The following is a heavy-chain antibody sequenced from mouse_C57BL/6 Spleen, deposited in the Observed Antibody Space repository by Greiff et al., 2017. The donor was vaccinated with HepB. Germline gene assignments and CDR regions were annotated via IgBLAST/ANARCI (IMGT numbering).Heavy chain of an antibody. V-gene: IGHV1-82*01. D-gene: IGHD1-1*01. CDR2: IYPGDGDT. CDR3: AAQFPYYGSSYWYFDV. J-gene: IGHJ1*03. CDR1: GYAFSSSW. Sequence: QVQLKESGPELVKPGASVKISCKASGYAFSSSWMNWVKQRPGKGLEWIGRIYPGDGDTNYNGKFKGKATLTADKSSSTAYMQLSSLTSEDSAVYFCAAQFPYYGSSYWYFDVWGTGTTVTVSS.